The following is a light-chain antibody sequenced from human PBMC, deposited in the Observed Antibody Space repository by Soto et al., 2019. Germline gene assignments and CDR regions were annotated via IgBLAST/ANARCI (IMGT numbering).Light chain of an antibody. CDR2: GAS. Sequence: EIVMTQSPATLSVSPGERATLSCRASQSVSSNLAWYQQKPGQAPRLLIHGASARATGIPARFSGSGSGTEFTPTISSLQSEDSAIYCCQQYNNWRTFGQGTKLEIK. V-gene: IGKV3-15*01. CDR1: QSVSSN. CDR3: QQYNNWRT. J-gene: IGKJ2*02.